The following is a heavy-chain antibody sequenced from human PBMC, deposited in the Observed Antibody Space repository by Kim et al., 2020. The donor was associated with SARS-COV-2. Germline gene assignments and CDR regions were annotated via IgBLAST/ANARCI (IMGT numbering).Heavy chain of an antibody. V-gene: IGHV1-3*01. CDR1: GYTFTSYA. Sequence: ASVKVSCKASGYTFTSYAMHWVRQAPGQRLEWMGWINAGNGNTKYSQKFQGRVTITRDTSASTAYMELSSLRSEDTALYYCATAPSIFYGMDVWGQGTTVTVSS. CDR3: ATAPSIFYGMDV. CDR2: INAGNGNT. J-gene: IGHJ6*02.